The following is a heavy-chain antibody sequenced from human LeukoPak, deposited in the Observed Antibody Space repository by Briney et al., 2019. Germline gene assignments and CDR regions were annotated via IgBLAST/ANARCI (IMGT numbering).Heavy chain of an antibody. V-gene: IGHV3-74*01. CDR2: INSDGGST. CDR3: ARDPRTYNYDSSGYYHNWFDP. Sequence: GGSLRLSCAPSGFTFSNYWMHWVRQAPGKWLVWVSRINSDGGSTTHADSVKGRFIISRDNAKNTVYLQMYRLRAEDTAVYYCARDPRTYNYDSSGYYHNWFDPWGQGTLVTVSS. J-gene: IGHJ5*02. CDR1: GFTFSNYW. D-gene: IGHD3-22*01.